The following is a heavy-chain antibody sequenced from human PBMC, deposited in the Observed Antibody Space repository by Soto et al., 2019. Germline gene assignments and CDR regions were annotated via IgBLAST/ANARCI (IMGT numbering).Heavy chain of an antibody. J-gene: IGHJ4*01. Sequence: QVQLQQWGAGLLKPSETLSLTCAVNGGSFSGYSWTWIRQAPGKGLDWIGEINYTGTTNYSPSLKSRVTLSVDTSNSQCPLELRSVSAADTAVYYCASEGGRGLDCYAFWGHGTLVTVSS. V-gene: IGHV4-34*02. CDR1: GGSFSGYS. D-gene: IGHD2-2*01. CDR3: ASEGGRGLDCYAF. CDR2: INYTGTT.